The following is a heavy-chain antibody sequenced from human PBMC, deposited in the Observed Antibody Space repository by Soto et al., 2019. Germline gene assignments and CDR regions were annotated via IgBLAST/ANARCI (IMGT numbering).Heavy chain of an antibody. Sequence: EVQLVESGGGLVQPGGSLRLSCGASGFTFGPYELNWVRQTPGKGLEWISYISSGGVTISYADSVKGRFTISRDNARNSLFLQMNSLRAGDTAVYYCARGEGDAFDIWGPGTVVTVSS. CDR2: ISSGGVTI. CDR3: ARGEGDAFDI. J-gene: IGHJ3*02. V-gene: IGHV3-48*03. CDR1: GFTFGPYE. D-gene: IGHD3-16*01.